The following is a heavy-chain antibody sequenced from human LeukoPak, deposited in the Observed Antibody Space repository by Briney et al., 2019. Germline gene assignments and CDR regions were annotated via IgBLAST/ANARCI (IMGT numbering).Heavy chain of an antibody. Sequence: PGGSLRLSCTASGFTFGDYAMSWVRQAPGKGLEWIGFIRSKANGGTTEYAASLKGTFAISRDDSKSIAYLPMNSLKTEDTAVYYCARAYDWSGYYQAYWGQGTLVTVSS. J-gene: IGHJ4*02. CDR1: GFTFGDYA. D-gene: IGHD3-22*01. CDR3: ARAYDWSGYYQAY. V-gene: IGHV3-49*04. CDR2: IRSKANGGTT.